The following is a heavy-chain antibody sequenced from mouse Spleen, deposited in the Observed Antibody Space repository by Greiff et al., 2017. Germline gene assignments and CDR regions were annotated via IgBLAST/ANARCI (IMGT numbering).Heavy chain of an antibody. V-gene: IGHV1-15*01. CDR1: GYTFTDYE. J-gene: IGHJ2*01. Sequence: QVQLQQSGAELVRPGASVTLSCKASGYTFTDYEMHWVKQTPVHGLEWIGAIDPETGGTAYNQKFKGKAILTADKSSSTAYMELRSLTSEDSAVDYCTRSNYGSSYYFDYWGQGTTLTVSS. D-gene: IGHD1-1*01. CDR3: TRSNYGSSYYFDY. CDR2: IDPETGGT.